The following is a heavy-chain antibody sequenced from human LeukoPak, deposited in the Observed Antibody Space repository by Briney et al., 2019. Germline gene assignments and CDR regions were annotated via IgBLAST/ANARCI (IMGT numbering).Heavy chain of an antibody. J-gene: IGHJ6*03. D-gene: IGHD2-2*01. V-gene: IGHV4-34*01. Sequence: KPSETLSLTCAVYGGSFSGYYWSWLRQPPGKGLEWIGEINHSGSTNYNPSLKSRVTISVHTSKNQFSLKLSSVTAADTAVYYCARDRDLGYCSSTSCRGQYARTYYYMDVWGKGTTVTISS. CDR2: INHSGST. CDR1: GGSFSGYY. CDR3: ARDRDLGYCSSTSCRGQYARTYYYMDV.